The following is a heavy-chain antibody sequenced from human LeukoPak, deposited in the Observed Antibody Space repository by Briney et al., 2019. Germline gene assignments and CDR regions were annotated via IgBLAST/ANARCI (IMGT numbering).Heavy chain of an antibody. CDR1: GYSFTNYW. CDR2: IYPGASDP. J-gene: IGHJ4*02. CDR3: ARLDILTGSPFDY. Sequence: GESLNISCKGSGYSFTNYWIGWVRQMPGKGLEXXXIIYPGASDPRYSPSFQGQVAISADKSISTAYLQWSSLKASDTAMYYCARLDILTGSPFDYWGQGTLFTVSS. D-gene: IGHD3-9*01. V-gene: IGHV5-51*01.